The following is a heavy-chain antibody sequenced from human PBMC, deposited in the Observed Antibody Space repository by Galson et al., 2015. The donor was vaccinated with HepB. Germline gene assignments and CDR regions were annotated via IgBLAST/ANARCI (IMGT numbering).Heavy chain of an antibody. D-gene: IGHD4-23*01. J-gene: IGHJ4*02. CDR3: ARLGLYTVDY. CDR2: IYYSGST. Sequence: ETLSLTCTVSGGSISSSSYYWGWIRQPPGKGLEWIGSIYYSGSTYYNPSLKSRVTISVDTSKNQFSLKLSSVTAADTAVYYCARLGLYTVDYWGQGTLVTVSS. CDR1: GGSISSSSYY. V-gene: IGHV4-39*01.